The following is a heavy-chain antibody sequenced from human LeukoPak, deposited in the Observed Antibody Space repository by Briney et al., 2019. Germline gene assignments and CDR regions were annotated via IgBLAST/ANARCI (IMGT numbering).Heavy chain of an antibody. CDR1: GVSISSYY. CDR2: IYYSGST. J-gene: IGHJ6*02. V-gene: IGHV4-59*01. D-gene: IGHD3-3*01. Sequence: SETLSLTCTVSGVSISSYYWSWIRQPPGKGLEWIGYIYYSGSTNYNPSLKSRVTISVDTSKNQFSLKLSSVTAADTAVYYCARSSLLVTIFGVVISYGMDVWGQGTTVTVSS. CDR3: ARSSLLVTIFGVVISYGMDV.